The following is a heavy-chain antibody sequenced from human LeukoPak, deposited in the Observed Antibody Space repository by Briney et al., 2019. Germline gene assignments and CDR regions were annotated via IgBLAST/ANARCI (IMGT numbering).Heavy chain of an antibody. CDR1: GGSLSSYY. J-gene: IGHJ5*02. CDR3: VRARIAAAGTGWFDP. V-gene: IGHV4-59*01. CDR2: IYYSGRT. Sequence: SETLSLTCTVSGGSLSSYYWSLIRQPPGKGLEWIGYIYYSGRTNQNPSLKSRVTISVDTSKNQFSLKLSSVTAADTAVYYCVRARIAAAGTGWFDPWGQGTLVTVSS. D-gene: IGHD6-13*01.